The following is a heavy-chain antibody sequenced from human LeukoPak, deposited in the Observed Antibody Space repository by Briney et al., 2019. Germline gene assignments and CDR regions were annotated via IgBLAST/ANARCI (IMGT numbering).Heavy chain of an antibody. CDR2: IYSGGST. CDR3: ARAGVGYCSGGSCYSGYYYYGMDV. Sequence: GGSLRLSCAASGFTVSSNYMSWVRQAPGKGLEWVSVIYSGGSTYYADSVKGRFTISRDNSKNTPYLQMNSLRAEDTAVYYCARAGVGYCSGGSCYSGYYYYGMDVWGQGTTVTVSS. J-gene: IGHJ6*02. CDR1: GFTVSSNY. V-gene: IGHV3-53*01. D-gene: IGHD2-15*01.